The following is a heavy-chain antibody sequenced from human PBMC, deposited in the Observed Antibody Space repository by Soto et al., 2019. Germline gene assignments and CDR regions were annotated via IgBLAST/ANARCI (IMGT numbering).Heavy chain of an antibody. CDR3: AKDYGRVGVTDLPFDY. D-gene: IGHD2-21*02. V-gene: IGHV3-23*01. CDR1: GYTFSDYA. Sequence: EVHLLESGGNLVQPGGSLRLSCAASGYTFSDYAMSWVRQAPREGLEWVAAINEVGGTYYTDSVKGRFTISRDNSKNTLYLQMNSLRAEDTAVYYCAKDYGRVGVTDLPFDYWGQGTLVTVSS. J-gene: IGHJ4*02. CDR2: INEVGGT.